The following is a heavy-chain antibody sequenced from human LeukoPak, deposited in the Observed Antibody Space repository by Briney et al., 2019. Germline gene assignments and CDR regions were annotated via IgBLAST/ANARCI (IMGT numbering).Heavy chain of an antibody. CDR1: GGSISSYW. V-gene: IGHV4-59*01. CDR3: ARDRLVGAIDY. Sequence: PSETLSLTCTVTGGSISSYWWSWIRQPPGKGLEWIGYIYYSGSTNYNPSLKSRVTISVDTSKNQFSLKLSSVTAADTAVYYCARDRLVGAIDYWGQGTLVTVSS. D-gene: IGHD1-26*01. CDR2: IYYSGST. J-gene: IGHJ4*02.